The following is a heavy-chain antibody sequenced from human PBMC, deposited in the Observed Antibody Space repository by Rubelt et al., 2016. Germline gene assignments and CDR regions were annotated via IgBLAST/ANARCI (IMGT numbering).Heavy chain of an antibody. CDR2: INHSGST. V-gene: IGHV4-34*01. CDR3: ARTYRYYSDY. J-gene: IGHJ4*02. Sequence: QVQLPQWGAGLLKPSETLSLSCAVYGGSFSGYYWSWIRQPPGKGLEWIGEINHSGSTNYNPSLKSRDTISVDTSKNQFSLKGYSVTAADTAVYYCARTYRYYSDYWGQGTLVTVSS. D-gene: IGHD1-26*01. CDR1: GGSFSGYY.